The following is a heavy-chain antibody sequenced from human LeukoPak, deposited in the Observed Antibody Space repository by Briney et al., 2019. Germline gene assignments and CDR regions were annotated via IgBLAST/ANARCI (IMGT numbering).Heavy chain of an antibody. CDR1: GFTFSSYG. Sequence: PGRSLRLSCAASGFTFSSYGMHWVRQAPGKGLEWVAVISYDGSNKYYADSVKGRFTISRDNSKNTLYLQMNSLRAEDTAVYYCAKHLGYSSGPTLRAYYYYGMDVWGQGTTVTVSS. J-gene: IGHJ6*02. D-gene: IGHD6-19*01. CDR2: ISYDGSNK. CDR3: AKHLGYSSGPTLRAYYYYGMDV. V-gene: IGHV3-30*18.